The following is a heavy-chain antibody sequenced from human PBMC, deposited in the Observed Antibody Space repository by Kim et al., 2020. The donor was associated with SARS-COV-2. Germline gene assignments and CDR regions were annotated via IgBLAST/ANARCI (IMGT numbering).Heavy chain of an antibody. CDR2: ISYDGSNK. Sequence: GGSLRLSCAASGFTFSSYGMHWVRQAPGKGLEWVAVISYDGSNKYYADSVKGRFTISRDNSKNTLYLQMNSLGAEDTAVYYCAKDYDILTGYYRDYYYGMDVWGQGTTVTVSS. CDR3: AKDYDILTGYYRDYYYGMDV. J-gene: IGHJ6*02. CDR1: GFTFSSYG. V-gene: IGHV3-30*18. D-gene: IGHD3-9*01.